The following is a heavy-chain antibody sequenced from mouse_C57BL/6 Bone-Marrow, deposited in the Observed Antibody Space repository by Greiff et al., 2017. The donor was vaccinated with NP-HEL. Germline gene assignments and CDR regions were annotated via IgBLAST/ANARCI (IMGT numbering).Heavy chain of an antibody. Sequence: VQLTESGGDLVKPGGSLKLSCAASGFTFSSYGMSWVRQTPDKRLEWVATISSGGSYTYYPDSVKGRFTISRDNAKNTLYLQMSSLKSEDTAMYYCARHYSRSYFDYWGQGTTLTVSS. CDR3: ARHYSRSYFDY. D-gene: IGHD3-3*01. J-gene: IGHJ2*01. CDR1: GFTFSSYG. CDR2: ISSGGSYT. V-gene: IGHV5-6*01.